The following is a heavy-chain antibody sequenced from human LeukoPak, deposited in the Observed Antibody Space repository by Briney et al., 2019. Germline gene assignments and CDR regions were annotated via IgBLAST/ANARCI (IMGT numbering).Heavy chain of an antibody. D-gene: IGHD3-22*01. CDR3: AKVGDDSSGYWGYYFDY. V-gene: IGHV3-30*18. CDR2: ISYDGSNK. J-gene: IGHJ4*02. Sequence: GGSLRLSCAASGFTFSSYGMHWVRQAPGKGLEWVAVISYDGSNKYYADSVKGRFTISRDNSKNTLYLQMNSLRAEDTAVYYCAKVGDDSSGYWGYYFDYWGQGTLVTVSS. CDR1: GFTFSSYG.